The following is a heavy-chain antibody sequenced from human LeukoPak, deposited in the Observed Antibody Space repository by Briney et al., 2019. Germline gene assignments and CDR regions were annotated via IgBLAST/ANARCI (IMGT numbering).Heavy chain of an antibody. V-gene: IGHV3-23*01. CDR3: AKRYFYDSSRGALDV. D-gene: IGHD3-22*01. J-gene: IGHJ6*02. Sequence: GGSLRLSCTASGFTFSSYAMNWVRQAPGKGLEWVSGIGAGGTFTYYADSVKGRFTISRDNSRNTLYLQMNSLRAGDTAVYYCAKRYFYDSSRGALDVWGQGTTVTVSS. CDR1: GFTFSSYA. CDR2: IGAGGTFT.